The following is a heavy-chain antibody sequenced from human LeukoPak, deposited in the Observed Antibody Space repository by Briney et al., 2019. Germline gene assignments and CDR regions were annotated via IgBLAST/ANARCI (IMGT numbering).Heavy chain of an antibody. CDR3: AREGGSYYARNGLRERDYFDY. J-gene: IGHJ4*02. D-gene: IGHD1-26*01. V-gene: IGHV3-30*03. CDR2: ISYDGSNK. Sequence: GGSLRLSCAASGFTFSSYGMHWVRQAPGKGLEWVAVISYDGSNKYYADSVKGRFTISRDNSKNTLYLQMNSLRAEDTAVYYCAREGGSYYARNGLRERDYFDYWGQGTLVTVSS. CDR1: GFTFSSYG.